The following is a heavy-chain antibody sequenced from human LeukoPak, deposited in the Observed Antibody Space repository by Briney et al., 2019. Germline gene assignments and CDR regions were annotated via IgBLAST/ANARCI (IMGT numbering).Heavy chain of an antibody. Sequence: PGGSLRLSCAGSGFSFSSHGMNWVRQAPGKGLEWVSGISPSGDITYYTDSVRGRFTISRDNFKNTLSLQVNSLRAEDTAVYYCARAPWFGELMRFDYWGQGTLVTVSS. CDR2: ISPSGDIT. CDR1: GFSFSSHG. J-gene: IGHJ4*02. D-gene: IGHD3-10*01. V-gene: IGHV3-23*01. CDR3: ARAPWFGELMRFDY.